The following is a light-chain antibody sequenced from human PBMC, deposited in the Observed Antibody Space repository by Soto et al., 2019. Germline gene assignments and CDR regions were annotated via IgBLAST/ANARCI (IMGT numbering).Light chain of an antibody. V-gene: IGKV3-20*01. J-gene: IGKJ2*01. CDR1: LSVSSSY. Sequence: EIVLTQSPGTLSLSPGERATLSCRASLSVSSSYLAWYQQKPGQTPRLLIYGASTRATGIRDRFIGSGSGTDFTLTISRLEPDDFAVYYCQQYGSSPPYTFGQGTKLEIK. CDR2: GAS. CDR3: QQYGSSPPYT.